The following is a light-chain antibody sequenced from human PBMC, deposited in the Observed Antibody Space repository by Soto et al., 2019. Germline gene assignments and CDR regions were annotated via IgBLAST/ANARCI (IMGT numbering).Light chain of an antibody. J-gene: IGLJ3*02. V-gene: IGLV2-14*01. Sequence: QSVLTQPASVSGSPGQSITISYTGTSSDVGGYNFVSWYQHHPGKAPKLIIYEVSRRPSGVSNRFSGSESANTASLTISGLQAEDEANYFCASYTTATTWVFGGGTKVTVL. CDR3: ASYTTATTWV. CDR2: EVS. CDR1: SSDVGGYNF.